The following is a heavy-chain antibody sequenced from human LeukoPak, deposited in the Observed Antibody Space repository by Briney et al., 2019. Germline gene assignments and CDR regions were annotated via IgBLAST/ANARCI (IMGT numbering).Heavy chain of an antibody. J-gene: IGHJ4*02. Sequence: PGGSLRLSCAASGFTFSSYSMNWVRQAPGKGLEWVALISYDGSNIYYADSVKGRFTISRDNSRNTLYLQINSLRAEDTAVYYCAREGSFGELLPFDYWGQGTLVTVSS. CDR1: GFTFSSYS. V-gene: IGHV3-30*03. D-gene: IGHD3-10*01. CDR3: AREGSFGELLPFDY. CDR2: ISYDGSNI.